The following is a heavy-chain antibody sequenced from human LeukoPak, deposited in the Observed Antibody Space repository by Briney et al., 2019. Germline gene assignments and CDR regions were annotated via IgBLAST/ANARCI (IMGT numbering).Heavy chain of an antibody. J-gene: IGHJ4*02. CDR1: GSIRSYY. CDR3: ASAEPRGIIWHPY. V-gene: IGHV4-59*12. CDR2: TSYIGKT. Sequence: SSETLSLTRTVSGSIRSYYWSWIRQSPGKGLEWIGFTSYIGKTNSNPSLKSRVTMSMDSSKSQFSLKLTSVTAADTAVYYCASAEPRGIIWHPYWGQGTLVTVSS.